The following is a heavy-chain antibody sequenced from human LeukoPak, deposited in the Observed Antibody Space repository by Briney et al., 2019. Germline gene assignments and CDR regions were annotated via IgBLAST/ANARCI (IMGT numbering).Heavy chain of an antibody. CDR2: INSDGSST. CDR3: ATGNCGGDCYSGY. D-gene: IGHD2-21*02. Sequence: GGSLRLSCEVSGFTFRRTWMHWVRQAPGKGLVWVSRINSDGSSTSYADSVKGRFTISRDNAKNTLYLQMNSLRAEDTAVYYCATGNCGGDCYSGYWGQGTLVTVSS. J-gene: IGHJ4*02. CDR1: GFTFRRTW. V-gene: IGHV3-74*01.